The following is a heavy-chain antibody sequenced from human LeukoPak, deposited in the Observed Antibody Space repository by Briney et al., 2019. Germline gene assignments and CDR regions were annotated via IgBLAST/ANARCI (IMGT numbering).Heavy chain of an antibody. D-gene: IGHD1-1*01. V-gene: IGHV3-74*01. CDR1: GFTFSNYW. Sequence: GGSLRLSCAASGFTFSNYWIHWVRQVPGKGLVWVSRINNDGSSASYVDSVKGRFTISRDNAKNTPFLQMNSLRAEDTAVYYCARRGTGHGMDVWGQGTTVIVSS. CDR3: ARRGTGHGMDV. J-gene: IGHJ6*02. CDR2: INNDGSSA.